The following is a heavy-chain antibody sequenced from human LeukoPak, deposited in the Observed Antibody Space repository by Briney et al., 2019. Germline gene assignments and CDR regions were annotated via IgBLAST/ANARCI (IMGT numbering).Heavy chain of an antibody. CDR3: ARVLHKRNYDSSDYYGS. CDR1: GFTFSDHY. D-gene: IGHD3-22*01. CDR2: ISSSSSTI. V-gene: IGHV3-11*04. J-gene: IGHJ5*02. Sequence: GGSLRLSCAASGFTFSDHYMTWIRQAPGKGLLWVSYISSSSSTIYYADSVKGRFTISRDNAKNSLYLQLNSLRAEDTAVYYCARVLHKRNYDSSDYYGSWGQGTLVTVSS.